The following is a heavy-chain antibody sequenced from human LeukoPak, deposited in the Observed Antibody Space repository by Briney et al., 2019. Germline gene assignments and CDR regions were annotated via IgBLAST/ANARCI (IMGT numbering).Heavy chain of an antibody. CDR2: INAYNCST. Sequence: GAVKVSCKASGCTLTSYGSSWLRQAPGQGVEWMGWINAYNCSTNYAKKHQGRVNMTTATSTSKAYMELRSLRSDDTAVYYCAREGYGDNVGNWFDPWGQGTLVTVSS. D-gene: IGHD4-17*01. CDR1: GCTLTSYG. J-gene: IGHJ5*02. CDR3: AREGYGDNVGNWFDP. V-gene: IGHV1-18*01.